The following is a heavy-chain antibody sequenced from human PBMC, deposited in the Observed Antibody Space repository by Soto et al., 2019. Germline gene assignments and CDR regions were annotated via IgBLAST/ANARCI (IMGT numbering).Heavy chain of an antibody. Sequence: ASVKVSCKASGYTFTSYAMHWVRQAPGQRLEWMGIINPSGGSTSYAQKFQGRVTMTRDTSTSTVYMELSSLRSEDTAVYYCAGGSSGSKFDIWGQGTMVTVSS. V-gene: IGHV1-46*01. CDR3: AGGSSGSKFDI. D-gene: IGHD6-19*01. CDR2: INPSGGST. J-gene: IGHJ3*02. CDR1: GYTFTSYA.